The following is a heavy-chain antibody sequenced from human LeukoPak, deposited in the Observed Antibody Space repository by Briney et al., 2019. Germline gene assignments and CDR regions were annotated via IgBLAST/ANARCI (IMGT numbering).Heavy chain of an antibody. CDR3: ARDSVACISNGCYLPDY. V-gene: IGHV1-18*01. J-gene: IGHJ4*02. D-gene: IGHD2-2*01. CDR1: GYTFNSYG. CDR2: ISVYNGDT. Sequence: ASVKVSCKASGYTFNSYGIIWVRQAPGQGLEWMGWISVYNGDTKYAQKLQGRVTMTIDTSTSTVYMEVRSLRSDDTAVYYCARDSVACISNGCYLPDYWGQGTLVTVSS.